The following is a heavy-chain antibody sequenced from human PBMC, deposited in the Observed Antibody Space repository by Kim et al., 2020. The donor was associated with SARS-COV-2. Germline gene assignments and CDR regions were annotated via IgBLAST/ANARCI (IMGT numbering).Heavy chain of an antibody. V-gene: IGHV3-9*01. CDR1: GFTFGDYA. Sequence: GGSLRLSCAASGFTFGDYAMSWVRQAPGKGLEWVSGISWSGGSIYSAAPLKARFPSPRTIAKTSLYLQLTSLRAEAPPLFYFPKDPSAGPCYYMHVWCEG. J-gene: IGHJ6*03. CDR2: ISWSGGSI. CDR3: PKDPSAGPCYYMHV.